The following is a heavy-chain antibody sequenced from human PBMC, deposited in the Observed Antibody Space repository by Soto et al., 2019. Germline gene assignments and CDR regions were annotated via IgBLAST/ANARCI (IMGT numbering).Heavy chain of an antibody. CDR2: INHSGST. D-gene: IGHD4-4*01. J-gene: IGHJ5*02. V-gene: IGHV4-34*01. CDR3: ARRSLSNYAWFVP. Sequence: SETLSLTCAVYGGSFSGYYWTWIRQPPGTGLEWIGEINHSGSTNYNPSLKSRVTISVDTSKNQFSLKLTSVTAADTGIYFCARRSLSNYAWFVPWGQGTLVTVSS. CDR1: GGSFSGYY.